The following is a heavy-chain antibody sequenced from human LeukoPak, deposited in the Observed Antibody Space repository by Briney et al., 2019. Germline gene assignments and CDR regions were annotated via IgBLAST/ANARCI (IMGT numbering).Heavy chain of an antibody. J-gene: IGHJ4*02. D-gene: IGHD6-6*01. CDR2: IYGSGRT. CDR3: ARVASTTPSRPWYFDY. Sequence: KASETLCLTCTVSGGSISSYYWSWIRQPPGKGLEWIGHIYGSGRTNYNPSLKSRVTLSVDTSKNQFSLKLSSVTAADTAVYYCARVASTTPSRPWYFDYWGQGTLVTVSS. CDR1: GGSISSYY. V-gene: IGHV4-59*01.